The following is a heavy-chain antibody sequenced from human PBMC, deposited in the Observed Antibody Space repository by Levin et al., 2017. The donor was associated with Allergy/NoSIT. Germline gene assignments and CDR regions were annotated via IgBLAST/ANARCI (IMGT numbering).Heavy chain of an antibody. CDR1: GFTFSIYA. Sequence: HPGGSLRLSCAASGFTFSIYAMTWVRQTPGKGLEWVSGITASGARTYYADSVTGRFTISRDNSKNTLYLQMSSLRAEDTAVYYCAPGSHSRYVGSLLGWGQGTLVTVSS. V-gene: IGHV3-23*01. CDR3: APGSHSRYVGSLLG. CDR2: ITASGART. J-gene: IGHJ4*02. D-gene: IGHD5-12*01.